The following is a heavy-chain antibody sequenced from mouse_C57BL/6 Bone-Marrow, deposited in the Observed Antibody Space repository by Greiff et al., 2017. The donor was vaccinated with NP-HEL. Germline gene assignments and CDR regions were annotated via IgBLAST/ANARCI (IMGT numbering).Heavy chain of an antibody. CDR1: GYTFTSYW. D-gene: IGHD1-1*01. Sequence: VQLQQSGAELVMPGASVKLSCKASGYTFTSYWMHWVKQRPGQGLEWIGEIDPSDSYTNYNQKFKGKSTLTVDKSSSTAYMQLSSLTSEDAAVYYCARRGGSSYVWYFDVWGTGTTVTVSS. CDR2: IDPSDSYT. V-gene: IGHV1-69*01. J-gene: IGHJ1*03. CDR3: ARRGGSSYVWYFDV.